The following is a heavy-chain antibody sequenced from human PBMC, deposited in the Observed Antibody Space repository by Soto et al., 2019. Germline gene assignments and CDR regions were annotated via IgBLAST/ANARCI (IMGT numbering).Heavy chain of an antibody. CDR1: GYTFTSYG. CDR2: ISAYNGNT. D-gene: IGHD5-12*01. V-gene: IGHV1-18*01. Sequence: ASVKVSCKASGYTFTSYGISWVRQAPGQGLEWMGWISAYNGNTNYAQKLQGRVTMTTDTSTSTAYMELRSLRSDDTAVYYCAREMSLASRLQWDVSIDYWGQGTLVTVSS. CDR3: AREMSLASRLQWDVSIDY. J-gene: IGHJ4*02.